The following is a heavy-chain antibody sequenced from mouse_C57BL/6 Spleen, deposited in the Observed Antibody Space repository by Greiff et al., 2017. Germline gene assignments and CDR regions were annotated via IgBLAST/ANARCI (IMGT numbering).Heavy chain of an antibody. D-gene: IGHD1-1*01. CDR1: GFNIKDDY. CDR2: IDPENGGT. CDR3: TTCAVVEGAFFAY. J-gene: IGHJ3*01. V-gene: IGHV14-4*01. Sequence: VQLQQSGAELVRPGASVKLSCTASGFNIKDDYMHWVKQRPEQGLEWIGWIDPENGGTEYASKFKGKATITADTSSNTAYLQLSSLTSEDTAVYYGTTCAVVEGAFFAYWGQGTLVTVSA.